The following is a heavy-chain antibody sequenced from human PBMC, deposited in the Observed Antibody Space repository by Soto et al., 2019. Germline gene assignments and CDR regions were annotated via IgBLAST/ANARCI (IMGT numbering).Heavy chain of an antibody. Sequence: SETLSLTCTVSGGTITSDDYHWTWIRQPPGKGLEWIGFIYYSGTYYNPSLRGRVTISVDTSKNEFSLKLSSVTAADTAVYYCARDSAYCASGSCYAKWGSWGQGTLVTVSS. V-gene: IGHV4-30-4*01. CDR1: GGTITSDDYH. CDR3: ARDSAYCASGSCYAKWGS. D-gene: IGHD2-15*01. CDR2: IYYSGT. J-gene: IGHJ4*02.